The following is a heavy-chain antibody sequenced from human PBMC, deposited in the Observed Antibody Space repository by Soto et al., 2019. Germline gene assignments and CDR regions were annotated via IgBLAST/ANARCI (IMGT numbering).Heavy chain of an antibody. CDR2: IYHSGST. Sequence: PSETLSLTCAVSGGSISSGGYSWSWIRQPPGKGLEWIGYIYHSGSTYYNPSLKSRVTISVDRSKNQFSLKLSSVTAADTAVYYCARLSNGDYNWFDPWGQGTLVTVSS. D-gene: IGHD4-17*01. J-gene: IGHJ5*02. V-gene: IGHV4-30-2*01. CDR3: ARLSNGDYNWFDP. CDR1: GGSISSGGYS.